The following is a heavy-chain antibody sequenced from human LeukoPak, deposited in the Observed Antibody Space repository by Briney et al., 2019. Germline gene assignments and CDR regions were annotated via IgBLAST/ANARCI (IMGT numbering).Heavy chain of an antibody. CDR3: AKVRHIVVVTAFDY. CDR1: GFTFSSYA. D-gene: IGHD2-21*02. Sequence: GGSLRLSCAASGFTFSSYAMSWVRQAPGKGLEWVSAISGSGGSTYYADSVKGRFTISRGNSKNTLYLQMNSLRAEDTAVYYCAKVRHIVVVTAFDYWGQGTLVTVSS. V-gene: IGHV3-23*01. J-gene: IGHJ4*02. CDR2: ISGSGGST.